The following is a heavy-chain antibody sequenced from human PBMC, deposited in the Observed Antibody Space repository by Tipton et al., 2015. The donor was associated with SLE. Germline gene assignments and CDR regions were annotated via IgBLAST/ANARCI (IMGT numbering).Heavy chain of an antibody. Sequence: SLRLSCAASGFTFSSYAMSWVRQAPGKGLEWVSAISGSGGSTYYADSVKGRFTISRDNSKNTLYLQMDSLRAEDTAVYYCAKNLGEQWLVQGYWGQGTLVTVSS. CDR1: GFTFSSYA. CDR3: AKNLGEQWLVQGY. D-gene: IGHD6-19*01. J-gene: IGHJ4*02. CDR2: ISGSGGST. V-gene: IGHV3-23*01.